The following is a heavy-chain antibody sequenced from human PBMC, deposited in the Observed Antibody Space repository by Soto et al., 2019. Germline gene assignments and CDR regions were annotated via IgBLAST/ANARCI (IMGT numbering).Heavy chain of an antibody. CDR2: IYYSGST. V-gene: IGHV4-61*01. CDR1: GGSVSSGSDY. CDR3: ARDLGGSYYFWFDP. J-gene: IGHJ5*02. Sequence: SETLSLTRTVSGGSVSSGSDYWSWIRQPPGKGLEWIGYIYYSGSTNYNPSLKSRVTISVDTSKNQFSLKLSSVTAADTAVYYCARDLGGSYYFWFDPWGQGTLVTVSS. D-gene: IGHD1-26*01.